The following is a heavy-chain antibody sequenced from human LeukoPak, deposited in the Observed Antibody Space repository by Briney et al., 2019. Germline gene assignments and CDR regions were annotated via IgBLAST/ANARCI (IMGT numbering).Heavy chain of an antibody. J-gene: IGHJ3*01. Sequence: TSETLSLTCIVSGGSISSSIYYWAWVRQPPGKGLEWIGTVFYNGATQYSPSLRSRVTISIDTPTNQFSLKLTSVTAADTALYYCARELRCDNSDSGAFWGQGTVVTVSS. CDR2: VFYNGAT. V-gene: IGHV4-39*07. CDR3: ARELRCDNSDSGAF. D-gene: IGHD1-26*01. CDR1: GGSISSSIYY.